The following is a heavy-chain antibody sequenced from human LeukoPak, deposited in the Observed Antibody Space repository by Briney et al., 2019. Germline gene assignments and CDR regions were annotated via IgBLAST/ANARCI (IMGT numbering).Heavy chain of an antibody. CDR1: GFTFSNYG. CDR2: ISYDGSSQ. V-gene: IGHV3-30*18. J-gene: IGHJ4*02. D-gene: IGHD6-6*01. Sequence: AGGSLRLSCAASGFTFSNYGMYWVRQTPGKGLEWVALISYDGSSQYYADSVKGRFTISRDNSKNTLELQLSSLRAEDTAVYYCANVAPSGKLVEYFDYWGQGTLVTVSS. CDR3: ANVAPSGKLVEYFDY.